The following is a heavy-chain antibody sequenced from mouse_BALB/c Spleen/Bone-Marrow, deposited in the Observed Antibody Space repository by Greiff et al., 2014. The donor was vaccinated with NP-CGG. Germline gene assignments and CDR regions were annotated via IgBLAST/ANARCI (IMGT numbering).Heavy chain of an antibody. J-gene: IGHJ1*01. D-gene: IGHD2-2*01. CDR2: IWSGGGT. V-gene: IGHV2-2*02. Sequence: QVQLKESGPGLVKPSQSLSITCTVSGFSLTTYGLHWVRQSPGKGLEWLGVIWSGGGTDYNAAFISRLIITKGNSKSQVFFKMNSLQTNDTAMYYCARKGYTGYFDVWGAGTTVTVSS. CDR1: GFSLTTYG. CDR3: ARKGYTGYFDV.